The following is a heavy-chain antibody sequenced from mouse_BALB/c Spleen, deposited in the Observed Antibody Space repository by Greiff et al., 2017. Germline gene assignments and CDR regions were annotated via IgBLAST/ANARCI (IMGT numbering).Heavy chain of an antibody. V-gene: IGHV1-7*01. CDR3: ASTMITREFAY. Sequence: QVQLQQSGAELAKPGASVKMSCKASGYTFTSYWMHWVKQRPGQGLEWIGYINPSTGYTEYNQKFKDKATLTADKSSSTAYMQLSSLTSDDSAVYFCASTMITREFAYWGQGTLVTVSA. J-gene: IGHJ3*01. CDR2: INPSTGYT. CDR1: GYTFTSYW. D-gene: IGHD2-4*01.